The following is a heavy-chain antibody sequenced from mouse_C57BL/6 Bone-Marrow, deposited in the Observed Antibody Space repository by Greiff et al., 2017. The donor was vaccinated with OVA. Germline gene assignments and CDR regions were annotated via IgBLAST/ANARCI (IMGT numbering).Heavy chain of an antibody. D-gene: IGHD1-1*01. CDR1: GYSITSGYY. J-gene: IGHJ2*01. CDR2: ISYDGSN. Sequence: EVHLVESGPGLVKPSQSLSLTCSVTGYSITSGYYWNWIRQFPGNKLEWMGYISYDGSNNYNPSLKNRISITRDTSKNQFFLKLNSVTTEDTATYYCARDRTTVALDYWGQGTTLTVSS. V-gene: IGHV3-6*01. CDR3: ARDRTTVALDY.